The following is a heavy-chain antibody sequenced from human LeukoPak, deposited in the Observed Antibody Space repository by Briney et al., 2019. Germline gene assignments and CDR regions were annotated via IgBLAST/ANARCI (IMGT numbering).Heavy chain of an antibody. CDR2: IKQDGSEK. D-gene: IGHD1-26*01. CDR1: GFTFSSYW. Sequence: GGSLRLSCAASGFTFSSYWMSWVRQAPGKGLEWVANIKQDGSEKYYVDSVKGRFTISRDNAKNSLYLQMNSLRAEDTAVYYCARDRVGGSYWAFDIWGQGTMVTVSS. CDR3: ARDRVGGSYWAFDI. V-gene: IGHV3-7*03. J-gene: IGHJ3*02.